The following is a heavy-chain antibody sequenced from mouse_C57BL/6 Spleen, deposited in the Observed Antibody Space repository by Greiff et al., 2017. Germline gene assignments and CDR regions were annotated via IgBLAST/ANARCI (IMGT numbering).Heavy chain of an antibody. D-gene: IGHD1-1*01. V-gene: IGHV5-9-1*02. Sequence: EVKLVESGEGLVKPGGSLKLSCAASGFTFSSYALSWVRQTPEKRLEWVAYISSGGDYIYYADTVKGRFTISRDNARNTLYLQMSSLKSEDTAMYYCTRYYYGFAYWGQGTLVTVSA. CDR2: ISSGGDYI. CDR3: TRYYYGFAY. J-gene: IGHJ3*01. CDR1: GFTFSSYA.